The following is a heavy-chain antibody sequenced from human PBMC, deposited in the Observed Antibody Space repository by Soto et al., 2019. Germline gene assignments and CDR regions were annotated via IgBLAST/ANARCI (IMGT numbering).Heavy chain of an antibody. D-gene: IGHD3-10*01. J-gene: IGHJ4*02. V-gene: IGHV4-34*01. Sequence: QVQLQQWGAGLLKPSETLSLTCAVYGGSFSGYYWSWIRQPPGKGLEWSGEINHSGSTNYNPSLKRRVTISVDTAKNQFSLKLSAVTAADTAVDYCARRPASNRGYFDYWGQGTLVTVSS. CDR1: GGSFSGYY. CDR2: INHSGST. CDR3: ARRPASNRGYFDY.